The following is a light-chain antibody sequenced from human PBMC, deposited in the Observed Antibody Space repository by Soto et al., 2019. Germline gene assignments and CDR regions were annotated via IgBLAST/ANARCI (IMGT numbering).Light chain of an antibody. Sequence: EIVLTQSPATLSLYTGERATLSCRASQSVSSSYLAWYQQKPGQAPRLLIYRTSNRATGIPDRFGGSGSGTDFTLTISRLEPEDFAVYWCQQYDSSPRTFGQGSKVDI. CDR3: QQYDSSPRT. V-gene: IGKV3-20*01. CDR1: QSVSSSY. CDR2: RTS. J-gene: IGKJ1*01.